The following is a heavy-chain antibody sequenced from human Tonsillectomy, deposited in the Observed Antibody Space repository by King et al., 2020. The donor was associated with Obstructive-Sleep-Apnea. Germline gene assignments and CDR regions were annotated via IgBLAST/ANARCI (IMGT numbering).Heavy chain of an antibody. CDR2: IFTDDSQI. J-gene: IGHJ3*02. D-gene: IGHD2-2*01. CDR3: ARRYPYCRSSSCPPRVYGFHI. Sequence: ETQLVQSGAEVKKPGESLKISCQGSGYSFTNYWIAWVRQMPGKGLEWMGIIFTDDSQIIYNPSFQGQVTISADKAISTAFLQWSSLKASDTAMYFCARRYPYCRSSSCPPRVYGFHIWGQGTMVTVSS. CDR1: GYSFTNYW. V-gene: IGHV5-51*01.